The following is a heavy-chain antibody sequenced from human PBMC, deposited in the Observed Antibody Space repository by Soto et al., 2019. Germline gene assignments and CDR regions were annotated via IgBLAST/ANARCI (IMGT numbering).Heavy chain of an antibody. CDR2: IQSSGNT. J-gene: IGHJ4*02. CDR3: VRTNCRGQCAAWY. V-gene: IGHV4-61*03. CDR1: GDSDSSGSYF. Sequence: SETLSLTCTVSGDSDSSGSYFWSWLRQAAGRGLESICYIQSSGNTNYKNSLNSRVTISTDTSKNHFSLILSSVTAADTAVYYCVRTNCRGQCAAWYWGQGTLVTVSS. D-gene: IGHD2-15*01.